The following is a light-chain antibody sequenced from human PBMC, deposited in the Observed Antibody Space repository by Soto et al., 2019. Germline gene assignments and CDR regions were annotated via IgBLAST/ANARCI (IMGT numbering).Light chain of an antibody. Sequence: DIQMTQSPSTLSASIGDRVSITCRASQSISTYVAWYQQKPGKAPRLLIYDAFSLESGVPSRFSGSGSETDFTLTISSLQPDNLATYYCQQYNRYSSSTYGQVTKV. CDR2: DAF. J-gene: IGKJ1*01. CDR3: QQYNRYSSST. V-gene: IGKV1-5*01. CDR1: QSISTY.